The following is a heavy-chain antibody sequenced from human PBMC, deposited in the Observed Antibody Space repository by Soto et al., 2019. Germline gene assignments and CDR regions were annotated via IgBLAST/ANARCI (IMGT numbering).Heavy chain of an antibody. CDR2: INHSGST. CDR1: GGSFSGYY. CDR3: ARGHGEATFSSGWDVSFDY. D-gene: IGHD6-19*01. Sequence: QVQLQQWGAGLLKPSETLSPTCAVYGGSFSGYYWCWIRQPPGKGLEWNCEINHSGSTTYTPSLKRRVTISVDTSRHQSYLRVSSVTAADTAVYYCARGHGEATFSSGWDVSFDYWGQGTLVTVSS. V-gene: IGHV4-34*01. J-gene: IGHJ4*02.